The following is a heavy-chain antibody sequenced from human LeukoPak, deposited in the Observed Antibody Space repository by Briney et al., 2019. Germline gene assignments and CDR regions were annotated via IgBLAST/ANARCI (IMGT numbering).Heavy chain of an antibody. CDR2: IYRSGST. CDR3: ARGDCSSTICYSPMDV. V-gene: IGHV4-38-2*02. D-gene: IGHD2-2*01. CDR1: GYSISSGYY. Sequence: SETLSLTCTVSGYSISSGYYWVWIRQPPGKGLEWIGSIYRSGSTNYNPSLKSRVTISVDTSKNQFSLKVNSVTAADTAVYYCARGDCSSTICYSPMDVWGKGTTVAVSS. J-gene: IGHJ6*03.